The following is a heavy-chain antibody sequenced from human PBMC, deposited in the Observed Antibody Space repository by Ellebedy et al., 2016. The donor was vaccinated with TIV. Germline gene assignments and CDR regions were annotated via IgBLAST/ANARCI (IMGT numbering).Heavy chain of an antibody. J-gene: IGHJ5*02. CDR2: IKEDGSEK. D-gene: IGHD5-18*01. V-gene: IGHV3-7*05. CDR3: SKGPTSMIMRGWFDP. CDR1: GFTFSNYW. Sequence: PGGSLRLSCAASGFTFSNYWMNWVRQAPGKGLEWVANIKEDGSEKYYVDSVKGRFTISRDNAKNCLYLQMNSLRAEDTALYYCSKGPTSMIMRGWFDPWGQGTLVTVSS.